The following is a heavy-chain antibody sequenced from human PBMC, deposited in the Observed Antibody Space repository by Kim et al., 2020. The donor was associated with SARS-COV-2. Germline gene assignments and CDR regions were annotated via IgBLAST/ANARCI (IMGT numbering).Heavy chain of an antibody. V-gene: IGHV1-8*01. CDR2: GNT. Sequence: GNTGNAQKFQGRVTMTRNTSISTAYMELSSLRSEDTAVYYCARGGIAAVWGQGTLVTVSS. CDR3: ARGGIAAV. J-gene: IGHJ4*02. D-gene: IGHD6-13*01.